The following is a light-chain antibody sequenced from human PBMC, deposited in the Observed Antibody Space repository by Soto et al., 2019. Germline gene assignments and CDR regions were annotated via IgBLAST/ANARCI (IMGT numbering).Light chain of an antibody. V-gene: IGKV1-5*01. CDR3: QQYYSYPRT. CDR2: AAS. J-gene: IGKJ1*01. Sequence: DIQMTQSPSTLSASIGDTVIITCRASQSINSWLAWYQQKPGKAPKLLIYAASTLQSGVPSRFSGSGSGTDFTLTISCLQSEDFATYYCQQYYSYPRTFGQGTKVEIK. CDR1: QSINSW.